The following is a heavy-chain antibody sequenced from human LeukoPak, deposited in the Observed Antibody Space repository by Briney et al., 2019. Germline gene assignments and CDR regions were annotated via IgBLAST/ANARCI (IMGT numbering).Heavy chain of an antibody. CDR1: GFTVSSSY. CDR2: IYSGGST. J-gene: IGHJ6*03. V-gene: IGHV3-66*01. Sequence: PGGSLRLSCAASGFTVSSSYMSWVRQAPGKGLEWVSVIYSGGSTYYADSVKGRFTISRDNSKNTLYLQMNSLRAEDTAVYYCARGGGTYYYYYYMDVWGKGTTVTVSS. CDR3: ARGGGTYYYYYYMDV. D-gene: IGHD5-12*01.